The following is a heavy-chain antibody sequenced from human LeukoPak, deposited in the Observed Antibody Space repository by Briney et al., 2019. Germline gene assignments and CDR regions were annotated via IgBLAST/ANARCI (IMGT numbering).Heavy chain of an antibody. CDR3: AKEERGYGFDY. D-gene: IGHD1-1*01. V-gene: IGHV3-21*04. CDR1: GFTFSTYS. CDR2: IGSSSSFI. Sequence: PGGSLRLSCAASGFTFSTYSMNWVRQAPGKGLEWVSCIGSSSSFIYYADSVKGRFTISRDNAKNSLYLQMNSLRAEDMALYYCAKEERGYGFDYWGQGTLVTVSS. J-gene: IGHJ4*02.